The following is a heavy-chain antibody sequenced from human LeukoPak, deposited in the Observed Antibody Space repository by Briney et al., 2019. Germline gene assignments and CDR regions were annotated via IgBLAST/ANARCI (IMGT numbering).Heavy chain of an antibody. CDR2: ISWNSGSI. CDR1: GFTSDDYA. J-gene: IGHJ6*02. V-gene: IGHV3-9*02. Sequence: GRSLRLSCAASGFTSDDYAMHWVRQAPGKGLEWVSGISWNSGSIGYADSVKGRFTISRDNAKNSLYLQMNSLRAEDTALYYCAKDIFGLWFASGMDVWGQGTTVTVSS. CDR3: AKDIFGLWFASGMDV. D-gene: IGHD3-10*01.